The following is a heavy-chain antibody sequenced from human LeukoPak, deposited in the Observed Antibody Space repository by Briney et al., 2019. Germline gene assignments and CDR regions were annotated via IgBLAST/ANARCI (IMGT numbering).Heavy chain of an antibody. CDR1: GFTFSSYG. V-gene: IGHV3-30*02. CDR2: IRYDGSNK. J-gene: IGHJ4*02. Sequence: GGSRRLSCAASGFTFSSYGMHWVRQAPGKGLEWVAFIRYDGSNKYYADSVKGRFTISRDNSKNTLYLQMNSLKTEDTAVYYCVAAAGPVGWGQGTLVTVSS. D-gene: IGHD6-13*01. CDR3: VAAAGPVG.